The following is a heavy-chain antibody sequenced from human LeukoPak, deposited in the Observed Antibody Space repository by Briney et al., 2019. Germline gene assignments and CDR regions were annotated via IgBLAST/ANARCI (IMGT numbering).Heavy chain of an antibody. J-gene: IGHJ6*02. D-gene: IGHD6-13*01. V-gene: IGHV3-30*18. CDR1: GFTFSSYG. CDR2: ISYDGSNK. Sequence: GSLRLSCAASGFTFSSYGMHWVRQAPGKGLEWVAVISYDGSNKYYADSVKGRFTISRDNSKNTLYLQMNSLRAEDTAVYYCAKDRAGYYYYGMDVWGQGTTVTVSS. CDR3: AKDRAGYYYYGMDV.